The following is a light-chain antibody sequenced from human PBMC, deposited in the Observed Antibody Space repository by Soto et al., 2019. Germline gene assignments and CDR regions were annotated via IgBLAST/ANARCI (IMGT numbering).Light chain of an antibody. CDR1: QSINSE. Sequence: EMGMTQSPATLSLSPGERAALSCRASQSINSELAWYQQKPGQPPSLLIDGASTRATGIPASFTGSESGSEFTPTISVLHAEDFAVYYCQQGHNWPLTFGQGTRLEI. CDR3: QQGHNWPLT. J-gene: IGKJ2*01. CDR2: GAS. V-gene: IGKV3-15*01.